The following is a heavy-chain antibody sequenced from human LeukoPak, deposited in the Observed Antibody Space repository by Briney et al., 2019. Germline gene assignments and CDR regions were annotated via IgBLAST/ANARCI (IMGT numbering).Heavy chain of an antibody. J-gene: IGHJ5*02. CDR1: GGSMNTYY. D-gene: IGHD2-2*01. CDR3: VRDPPSRQLDP. CDR2: INPSGST. Sequence: PSETLSLTCNVSGGSMNTYYWTWIRQPAGKGLEWIGRINPSGSTDYNPSLKSRVTMSVDTSKNHFSLNLTSVTAADTAVYYCVRDPPSRQLDPWGQGTLVTVSS. V-gene: IGHV4-4*07.